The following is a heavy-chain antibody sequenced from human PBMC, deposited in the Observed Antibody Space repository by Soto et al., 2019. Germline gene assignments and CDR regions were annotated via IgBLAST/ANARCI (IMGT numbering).Heavy chain of an antibody. D-gene: IGHD1-26*01. Sequence: ASVKVSGKASGFTFTGHYIHWVRQAPGQGLEWMGWINPNSGGTSYAQKFQGRVTMTRDTSITTAYMELSRLSSDDTAVYYCAKSGSVFRPSLGYFDYWGQGTLVTVSS. V-gene: IGHV1-2*02. CDR3: AKSGSVFRPSLGYFDY. CDR2: INPNSGGT. J-gene: IGHJ4*02. CDR1: GFTFTGHY.